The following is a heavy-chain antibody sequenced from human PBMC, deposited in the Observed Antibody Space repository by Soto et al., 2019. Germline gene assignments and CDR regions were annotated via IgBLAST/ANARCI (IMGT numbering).Heavy chain of an antibody. J-gene: IGHJ4*02. CDR3: AREVVGNTWPGIFDS. Sequence: LSLTCSISDDSIGPYYWTWIRQTPRKELQWIGYVYTSGSTKYNSSLKSRVTISLDASNSQFSLTMSSVTAADMGVYYCAREVVGNTWPGIFDSWGRGTLVTVSS. V-gene: IGHV4-4*08. CDR1: DDSIGPYY. CDR2: VYTSGST.